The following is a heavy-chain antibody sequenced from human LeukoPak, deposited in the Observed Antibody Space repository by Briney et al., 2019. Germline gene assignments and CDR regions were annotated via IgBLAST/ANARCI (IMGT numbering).Heavy chain of an antibody. CDR1: GGSITSRGC. Sequence: SETLSLTCGVSGGSITSRGCWSWVRQPPGKGLEWIGEICLDGRIHYTPSLKSRISISIDRSKDQFSLNLISVAAADTAIYFCASQGGLRNDFWGQGTLVTVSS. J-gene: IGHJ4*02. CDR3: ASQGGLRNDF. D-gene: IGHD2-15*01. V-gene: IGHV4-4*02. CDR2: ICLDGRI.